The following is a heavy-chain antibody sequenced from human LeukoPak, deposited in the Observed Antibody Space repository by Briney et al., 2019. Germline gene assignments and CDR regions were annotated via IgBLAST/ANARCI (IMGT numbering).Heavy chain of an antibody. J-gene: IGHJ4*02. CDR1: GFTFSSYA. D-gene: IGHD5-18*01. CDR2: IKHDGSEK. CDR3: ARDSRGYSYGPNTDY. Sequence: GGSLRLSCAASGFTFSSYAMSWVRQAPGKGLEWVANIKHDGSEKYYVDSVKGRFTISRDISRNSLYLQMDSLRVEDTAMYYCARDSRGYSYGPNTDYWGQGTLVAVSS. V-gene: IGHV3-7*01.